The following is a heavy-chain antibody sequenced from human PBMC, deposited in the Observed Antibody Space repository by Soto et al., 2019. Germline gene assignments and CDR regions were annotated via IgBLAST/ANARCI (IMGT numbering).Heavy chain of an antibody. D-gene: IGHD2-2*01. J-gene: IGHJ6*02. CDR1: GYTFTSYG. CDR3: ARAGNRISTTCLLYYYYYGMDV. V-gene: IGHV1-18*01. CDR2: ISAYNGNT. Sequence: ASVKVSCKASGYTFTSYGISWVRQAPGQGLEWMGWISAYNGNTNYAQKLQGRVTMTTDTSTSTAYMELRSLRSDDTAVYYCARAGNRISTTCLLYYYYYGMDVWGQGTTVTVSS.